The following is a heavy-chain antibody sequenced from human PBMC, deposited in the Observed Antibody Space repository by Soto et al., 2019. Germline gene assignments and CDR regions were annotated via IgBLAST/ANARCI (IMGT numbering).Heavy chain of an antibody. J-gene: IGHJ4*02. CDR3: ATVPPCRFGSSWYNY. V-gene: IGHV1-46*01. CDR2: INPNSSSP. CDR1: GYTFTNYY. Sequence: ASVKVSCKASGYTFTNYYIHWVRQAPGQGLEWMGIINPNSSSPSYAQKFQGRLTMTRDTSTSTVYMELSSLTSDDTAVYYCATVPPCRFGSSWYNYWGQGTLVTVSS. D-gene: IGHD6-13*01.